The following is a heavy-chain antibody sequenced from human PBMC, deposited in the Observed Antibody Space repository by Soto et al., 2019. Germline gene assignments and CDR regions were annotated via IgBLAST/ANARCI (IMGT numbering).Heavy chain of an antibody. CDR1: GYSFTSYW. D-gene: IGHD2-21*01. CDR2: IYPGDSDT. CDR3: ARQGEYYYYYYGMDV. V-gene: IGHV5-51*01. Sequence: GESLTISCKGSGYSFTSYWIGWVRQMPGKGLEWMGIIYPGDSDTRYSPSFQGQVTISADKSISTAYLQWSSLKASDTAMYYCARQGEYYYYYYGMDVWGQGTTVTVSS. J-gene: IGHJ6*02.